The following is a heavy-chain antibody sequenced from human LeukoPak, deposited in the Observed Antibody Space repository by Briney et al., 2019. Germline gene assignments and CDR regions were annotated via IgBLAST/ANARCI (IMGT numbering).Heavy chain of an antibody. CDR2: INHSGST. CDR1: GGSFSGYY. CDR3: ARDSSGSGYYYYYYYMDV. D-gene: IGHD3-22*01. Sequence: SETLSLTCAVYGGSFSGYYWSWIRQPPGKGLEWIGEINHSGSTNYNPSLKSRVTISVDTSKNQFSLKLSSVTAADTAVYYCARDSSGSGYYYYYYYMDVWGKGTTVTVSS. V-gene: IGHV4-34*01. J-gene: IGHJ6*03.